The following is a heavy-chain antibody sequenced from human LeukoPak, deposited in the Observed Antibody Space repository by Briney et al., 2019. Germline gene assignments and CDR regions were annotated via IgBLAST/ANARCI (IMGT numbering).Heavy chain of an antibody. V-gene: IGHV1-2*02. CDR2: IIPNSGAT. Sequence: ASVKVSCKASGYTFTGYPILWVRQAPGQGLEWMGWIIPNSGATNYAQKFQGRVTMTRGTSISTAFMELSSLRSDDTAVYYCTREDYWGQGTPVTVSS. CDR3: TREDY. CDR1: GYTFTGYP. J-gene: IGHJ4*02.